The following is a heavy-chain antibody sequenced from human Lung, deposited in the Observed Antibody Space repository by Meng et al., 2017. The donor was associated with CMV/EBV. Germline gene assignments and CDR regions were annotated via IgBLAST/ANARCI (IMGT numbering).Heavy chain of an antibody. CDR2: IYYSGST. CDR3: ARDIYHTDIVVVRSDAFDI. Sequence: GSLRLXXTVSGGSISSSSYYWGWIRQPPGKGLEWIGSIYYSGSTYYNPSLKSRVTISVDTSKNQFSLKLSSVTAADTAVYYCARDIYHTDIVVVRSDAFDIWGQVTXVNV. CDR1: GGSISSSSYY. D-gene: IGHD2-2*01. V-gene: IGHV4-39*07. J-gene: IGHJ3*02.